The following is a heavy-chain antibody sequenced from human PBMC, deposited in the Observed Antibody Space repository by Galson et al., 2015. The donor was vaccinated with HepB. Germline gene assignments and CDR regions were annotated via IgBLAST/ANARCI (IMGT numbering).Heavy chain of an antibody. CDR1: GFTVSRTY. J-gene: IGHJ4*02. Sequence: SLRLSCAASGFTVSRTYMAWVRQAPREGLEWVSVISTGTDLYYADSVRGRFAIARDNSKNSLYLQLNSLRADDTAVYYCARIFTSSWYFDHWGQGTLVTVSS. V-gene: IGHV3-53*01. D-gene: IGHD6-13*01. CDR2: ISTGTDL. CDR3: ARIFTSSWYFDH.